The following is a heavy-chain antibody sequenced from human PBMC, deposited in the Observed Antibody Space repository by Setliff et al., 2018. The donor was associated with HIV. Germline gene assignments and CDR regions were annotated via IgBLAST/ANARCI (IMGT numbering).Heavy chain of an antibody. CDR2: VYHTGST. J-gene: IGHJ4*02. CDR1: GYSMSSGYY. Sequence: SETLSLTCGVSGYSMSSGYYWGWIRQPPGKGLEWIGNVYHTGSTYYNPSLKSRVTISVDTSMDQFSLKLSSVIAADTAVYYCARHAAGPDGPFDYWGQGTLVTVSS. D-gene: IGHD2-2*01. V-gene: IGHV4-38-2*01. CDR3: ARHAAGPDGPFDY.